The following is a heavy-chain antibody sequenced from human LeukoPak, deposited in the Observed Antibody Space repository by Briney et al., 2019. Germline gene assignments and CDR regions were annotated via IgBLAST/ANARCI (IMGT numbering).Heavy chain of an antibody. CDR1: GFTFSTYG. CDR2: ISSSSSYI. J-gene: IGHJ4*02. D-gene: IGHD3-9*01. CDR3: ARGSAVRYFDWLLSAFDY. Sequence: PGGSLRLSCAASGFTFSTYGMHWVRQAPGKGLEWVSSISSSSSYIYYADSVKGRFTISRDNAKNSLYLQMNSLRAEDTAVYYCARGSAVRYFDWLLSAFDYWGQGTLVTVSS. V-gene: IGHV3-21*01.